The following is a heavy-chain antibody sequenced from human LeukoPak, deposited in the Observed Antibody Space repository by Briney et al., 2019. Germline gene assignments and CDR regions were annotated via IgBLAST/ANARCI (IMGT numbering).Heavy chain of an antibody. CDR1: NASISSNTYY. CDR2: IYWDDDK. Sequence: TLSLTCTVSNASISSNTYYRAWIRQPPGKALEWLALIYWDDDKRYSPSLKSRLTITKDTSKNQVVLTMTNMDPVDTATYYCAHSRMDVWGKGTMVTVTS. V-gene: IGHV2-5*02. J-gene: IGHJ6*04. CDR3: AHSRMDV.